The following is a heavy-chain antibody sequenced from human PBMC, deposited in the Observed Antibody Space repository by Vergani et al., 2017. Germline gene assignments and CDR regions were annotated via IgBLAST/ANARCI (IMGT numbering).Heavy chain of an antibody. Sequence: QVQLQESGPGVVKPSQTLSLTCTVSGESIRSGSHYWSWIRQPPGKGLEWIGYIYYSGSTNYNPSLKSRVTISVDTSKNQFSLKLSSVTAADTAVYYCARGRITIFGVVINTEYYYYYMDVWGK. D-gene: IGHD3-3*01. CDR2: IYYSGST. J-gene: IGHJ6*03. V-gene: IGHV4-61*01. CDR3: ARGRITIFGVVINTEYYYYYMDV. CDR1: GESIRSGSHY.